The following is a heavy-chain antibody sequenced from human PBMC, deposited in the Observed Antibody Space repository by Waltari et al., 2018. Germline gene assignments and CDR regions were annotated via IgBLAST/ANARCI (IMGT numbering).Heavy chain of an antibody. CDR2: ISFDGNTE. D-gene: IGHD3-3*01. J-gene: IGHJ1*01. CDR1: GFTFSSYV. CDR3: ARGAASSTIFGVVTFHQ. Sequence: QVQLVESGGGVVPPGRSLRLSCAASGFTFSSYVMHWVRQAPGQGLEWVAVISFDGNTEYPANSVKGRFTISRDNSRNTLYLQMNSLRVEDTAVYYCARGAASSTIFGVVTFHQWGQGTLVTVSS. V-gene: IGHV3-30*01.